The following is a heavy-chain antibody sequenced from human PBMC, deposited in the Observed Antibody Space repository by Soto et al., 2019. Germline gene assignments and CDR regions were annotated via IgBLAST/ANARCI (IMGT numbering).Heavy chain of an antibody. D-gene: IGHD2-15*01. V-gene: IGHV4-4*02. CDR2: IWHTGRP. CDR3: VRDSRTGCSSINCYMH. CDR1: GDSLTNNHW. Sequence: KTSETLSLTCDVSGDSLTNNHWWSWVRQAPGKGLEWIGEIWHTGRPNYNPSLKSRVAMSIDNSKNQFSLKLSSVTAADTAVYYCVRDSRTGCSSINCYMHWGQVPLVTVST. J-gene: IGHJ4*02.